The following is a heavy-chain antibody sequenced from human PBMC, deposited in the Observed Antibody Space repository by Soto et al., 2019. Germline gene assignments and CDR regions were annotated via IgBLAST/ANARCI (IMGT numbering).Heavy chain of an antibody. J-gene: IGHJ3*02. CDR2: MSHSGGT. V-gene: IGHV4-34*01. D-gene: IGHD1-1*01. CDR3: ARVERGTATTVVDAFDI. Sequence: QVQLQQWGAGLLKPSETLSLTCAVYGGSVSSGSYYWSWIRQPPGKGLEWIGEMSHSGGTHFNPSLKSRVTISVDTSKNQFSLKMSFVTAADTALYYCARVERGTATTVVDAFDIGGPGTMVTVSS. CDR1: GGSVSSGSYY.